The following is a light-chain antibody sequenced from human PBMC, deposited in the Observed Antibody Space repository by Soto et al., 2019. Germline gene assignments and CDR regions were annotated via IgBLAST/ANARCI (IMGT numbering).Light chain of an antibody. CDR2: AAS. Sequence: DVQMTQSPSTLSASVGDTVTIACRASHSITRYLNWYQQRPGEAPKLLISAASKLQSGVPSRFSGRGSGRDFTPTISSLQTEDFATYSCQQCDNTPQTSGQGTKVEVK. CDR1: HSITRY. CDR3: QQCDNTPQT. V-gene: IGKV1-39*01. J-gene: IGKJ1*01.